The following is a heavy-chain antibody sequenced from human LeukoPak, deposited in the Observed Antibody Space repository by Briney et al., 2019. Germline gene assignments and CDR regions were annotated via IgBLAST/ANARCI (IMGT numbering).Heavy chain of an antibody. CDR3: ARGLGRTAMVTRGEVRFDY. D-gene: IGHD5-18*01. J-gene: IGHJ4*02. CDR2: INAGNGHT. Sequence: ASVKVSCKTSAYSFTPYAMHWVRQAPGQRLEWMGWINAGNGHTKYSQEFQGRLTITRDTSANIVYMDLSSLRSEDAAVYYCARGLGRTAMVTRGEVRFDYWGQGTLVTVSS. CDR1: AYSFTPYA. V-gene: IGHV1-3*03.